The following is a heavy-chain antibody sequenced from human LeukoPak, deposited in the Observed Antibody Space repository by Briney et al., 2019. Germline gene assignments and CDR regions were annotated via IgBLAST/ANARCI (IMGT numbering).Heavy chain of an antibody. D-gene: IGHD2-15*01. Sequence: SETLSLTCTVSGGSISSHYWSWIRQPSGKGLEWIGYIYYSGSTKFNPSLKSRVTISVDTSKNQFSLKLSSVTAADTAVYYCARLGIVVVVAATHFDYWGQGTLVTVSS. V-gene: IGHV4-59*08. CDR2: IYYSGST. J-gene: IGHJ4*02. CDR1: GGSISSHY. CDR3: ARLGIVVVVAATHFDY.